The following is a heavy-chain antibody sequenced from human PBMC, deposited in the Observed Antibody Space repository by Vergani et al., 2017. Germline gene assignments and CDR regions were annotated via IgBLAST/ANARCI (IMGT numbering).Heavy chain of an antibody. CDR1: GFTFSSYS. D-gene: IGHD6-13*01. Sequence: EVQLVESGGGLVKPGGSLRLSCAASGFTFSSYSMNWVRQAPGKGLEWASSISSSSSYIYYADSVKGRFTISRDNAKNSLYLQMNSLRAEDTAVYYCARVPIAAAVWRAFDIWGQGTMVTVSS. CDR3: ARVPIAAAVWRAFDI. CDR2: ISSSSSYI. J-gene: IGHJ3*02. V-gene: IGHV3-21*01.